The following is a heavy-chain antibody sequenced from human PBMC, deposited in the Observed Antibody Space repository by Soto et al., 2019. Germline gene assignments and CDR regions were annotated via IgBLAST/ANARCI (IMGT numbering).Heavy chain of an antibody. D-gene: IGHD5-12*01. Sequence: QVQLVQSGAEVKKPGSSVKVSCKASGGTFSSYTISWVRQAPGQGLEWMGRIIPILGIANYAQKFQGRSTITADKSTSTAYTELSSLRSEGTAVYYCARSPLGYSGYQGYFDYWGQGTLVTVSS. V-gene: IGHV1-69*02. CDR1: GGTFSSYT. J-gene: IGHJ4*02. CDR3: ARSPLGYSGYQGYFDY. CDR2: IIPILGIA.